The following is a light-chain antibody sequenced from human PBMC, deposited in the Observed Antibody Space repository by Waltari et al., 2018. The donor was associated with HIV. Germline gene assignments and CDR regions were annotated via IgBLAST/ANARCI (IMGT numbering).Light chain of an antibody. Sequence: AIQLTQSPSSLSASVGDRITITCRASQGISSALAWYQQRPGTAPKLLIYDASSLKSWVPSSVSGSESGTDFTFTISSLQPEDFATYYCQQFNNYPLTFGGGTKVEI. CDR2: DAS. V-gene: IGKV1D-13*01. CDR3: QQFNNYPLT. J-gene: IGKJ4*01. CDR1: QGISSA.